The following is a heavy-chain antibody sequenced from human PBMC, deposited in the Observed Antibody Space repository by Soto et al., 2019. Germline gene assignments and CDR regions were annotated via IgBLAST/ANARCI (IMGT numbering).Heavy chain of an antibody. J-gene: IGHJ5*02. D-gene: IGHD3-3*01. CDR1: GYTFTSYD. V-gene: IGHV1-8*01. CDR3: ARCRITIFGVVIPFDL. CDR2: MNPNSGNT. Sequence: ASVKVSCKASGYTFTSYDINWVRQATGQGLEWMGWMNPNSGNTGYAQKFQGRVTMTRNTSISTAYMELSSLRSEDTAVYYCARCRITIFGVVIPFDLWAQGNLVTVSS.